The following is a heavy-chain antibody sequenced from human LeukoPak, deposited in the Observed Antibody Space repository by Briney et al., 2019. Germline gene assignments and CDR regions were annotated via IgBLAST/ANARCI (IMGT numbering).Heavy chain of an antibody. CDR3: ARCGYSSGSMGNWFDP. Sequence: ASVKVSCKASGYTFTSYDINWVRQATGQGLEWMGWMNPNSGNTGYAQKFQGRVTMTRNTSISTAYMELSSLRSEDTAVYYCARCGYSSGSMGNWFDPWGQGTLVTVSS. CDR2: MNPNSGNT. V-gene: IGHV1-8*01. J-gene: IGHJ5*02. D-gene: IGHD3-22*01. CDR1: GYTFTSYD.